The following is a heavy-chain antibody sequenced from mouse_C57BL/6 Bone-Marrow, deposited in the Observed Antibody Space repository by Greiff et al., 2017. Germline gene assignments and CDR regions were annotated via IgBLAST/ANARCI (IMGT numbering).Heavy chain of an antibody. CDR2: ISDGGSYT. CDR1: GFTFSSYA. D-gene: IGHD2-4*01. V-gene: IGHV5-4*01. J-gene: IGHJ2*01. Sequence: EVQLVESGGGLVKPGGSLKLSCAASGFTFSSYAMSWVRQTPEKRLEWVATISDGGSYTYYPDNVKGRFTISRDNAKNNLDLQMSHLKSEDTAMYYCARAGDYDVDYWGQGTTLTVSS. CDR3: ARAGDYDVDY.